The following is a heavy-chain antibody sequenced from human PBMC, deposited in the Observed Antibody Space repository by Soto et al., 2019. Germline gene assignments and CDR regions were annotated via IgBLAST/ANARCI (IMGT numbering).Heavy chain of an antibody. Sequence: PGGSLRLSCAASGFTFSSYAMSWVRQAPGKGLEWVSAISGSGGSTYYADSVKGRFTISRDNSKNTLYLQMNSLRAEDTAVYYCAKDSARYFDWLLAERIYYFDYWGQGTLVNVPQ. V-gene: IGHV3-23*01. CDR2: ISGSGGST. J-gene: IGHJ4*02. D-gene: IGHD3-9*01. CDR1: GFTFSSYA. CDR3: AKDSARYFDWLLAERIYYFDY.